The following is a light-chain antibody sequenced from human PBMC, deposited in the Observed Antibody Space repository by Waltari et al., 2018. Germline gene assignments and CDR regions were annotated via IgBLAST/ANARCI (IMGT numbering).Light chain of an antibody. J-gene: IGLJ3*02. CDR2: VYSDGTH. V-gene: IGLV4-69*01. CDR1: SGHSSNV. CDR3: ETGGHGTWV. Sequence: QLVLTQSPSASASLGTSVTPTCTLNSGHSSNVLAWLQQQPGKGPRYLMKVYSDGTHNKGDEIPDRFSGSSSGAERYLTISSLQSEDEADYYCETGGHGTWVFGGGTKLTVL.